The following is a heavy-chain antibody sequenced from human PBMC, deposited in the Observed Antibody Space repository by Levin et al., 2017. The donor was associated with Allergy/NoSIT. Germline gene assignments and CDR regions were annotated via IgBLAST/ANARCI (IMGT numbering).Heavy chain of an antibody. J-gene: IGHJ6*02. D-gene: IGHD4-17*01. Sequence: ASVKVSCKTSGYTFADYHIHWVRQAPGQGLEWMGWMNPNSGGTNYAPTLQGRVTMTRDKSISTAYMELSRLTSDDTAVYYCGKGGETSYYYGMDVWGQGTTVTVSS. CDR3: GKGGETSYYYGMDV. CDR2: MNPNSGGT. V-gene: IGHV1-2*02. CDR1: GYTFADYH.